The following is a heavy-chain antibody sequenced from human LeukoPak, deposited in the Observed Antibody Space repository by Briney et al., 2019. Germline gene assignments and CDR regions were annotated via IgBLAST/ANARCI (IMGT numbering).Heavy chain of an antibody. CDR2: ISYDGTIR. V-gene: IGHV3-30*03. CDR1: GFTFSKYA. CDR3: AGDWSQELCFDY. Sequence: GTSLRLSCAASGFTFSKYAMQWVRQAPGKGLQWVASISYDGTIRYYADSVKGRFTISRDNAKNSLYLQMNSLRAEDTALYYCAGDWSQELCFDYWGQGTLVTVSS. D-gene: IGHD3-16*01. J-gene: IGHJ4*02.